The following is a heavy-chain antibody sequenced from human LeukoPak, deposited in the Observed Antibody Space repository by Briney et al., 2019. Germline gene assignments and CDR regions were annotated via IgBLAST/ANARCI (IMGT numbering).Heavy chain of an antibody. V-gene: IGHV3-21*01. J-gene: IGHJ4*02. CDR2: ISSSSSYI. CDR3: ARDGSSGYYYDSSGYYDY. D-gene: IGHD3-22*01. Sequence: GGSLRLSCAASGFTFSSYSMNWVRQAPEKGLEWVSSISSSSSYIYYADSVKGRFTISRDNAKNSLYLQMNSLRAEDTAVYYCARDGSSGYYYDSSGYYDYWGQGTLVTVSS. CDR1: GFTFSSYS.